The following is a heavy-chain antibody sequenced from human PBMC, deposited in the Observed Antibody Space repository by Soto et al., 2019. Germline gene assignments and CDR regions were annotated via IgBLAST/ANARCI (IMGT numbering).Heavy chain of an antibody. D-gene: IGHD3-3*01. CDR3: AKSLDGVPVQEFDP. V-gene: IGHV3-30*18. CDR1: GFTFENFG. Sequence: QVQLVESGGGVVQPGMSLRLSCAASGFTFENFGMHWVRQAPGKGLEWVAVIAYDGSSKYYADSVQGRFTISRDNSNNTLYLQMNSLRVEDTAVYYCAKSLDGVPVQEFDPRGQGTLVTVSS. CDR2: IAYDGSSK. J-gene: IGHJ5*02.